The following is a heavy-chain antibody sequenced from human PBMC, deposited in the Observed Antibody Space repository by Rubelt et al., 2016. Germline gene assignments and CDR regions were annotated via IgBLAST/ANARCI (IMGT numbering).Heavy chain of an antibody. D-gene: IGHD6-19*01. J-gene: IGHJ4*02. CDR3: ARVPPSSSGWSDY. Sequence: QLQLQESGPGLVKPSETLSLICTVSGGSIRTSGYHWGWIRQPPGKGLEWIGSVYHSGNTNYNPSLTSRVNISVDTSKNQFSLKLSSVTAAETASYFCARVPPSSSGWSDYWGQGTLVTVSS. CDR2: VYHSGNT. CDR1: GGSIRTSGYH. V-gene: IGHV4-39*07.